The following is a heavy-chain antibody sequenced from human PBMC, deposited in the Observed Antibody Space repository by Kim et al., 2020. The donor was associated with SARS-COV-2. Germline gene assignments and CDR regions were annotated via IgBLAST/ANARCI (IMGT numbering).Heavy chain of an antibody. J-gene: IGHJ4*02. CDR3: AALDSVQVPGGI. D-gene: IGHD3-10*01. Sequence: HYVDSVKGRFTLSRDSAKNSLYLQMNSLRTEDTAIYYCAALDSVQVPGGIWGQGTLVTVSS. V-gene: IGHV3-7*01.